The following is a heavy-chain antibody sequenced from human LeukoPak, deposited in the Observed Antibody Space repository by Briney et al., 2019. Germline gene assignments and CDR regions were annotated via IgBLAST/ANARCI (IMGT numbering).Heavy chain of an antibody. V-gene: IGHV1-3*03. D-gene: IGHD3-3*01. Sequence: ASVKVSCKASGYTFTSYTIHWVRQAPGQRLEWMGWINAGNGNTKYSQEFQDRVTITRDTSASTAYMELSSLRSEDMAVYYCARARYETRIWPKSRYDYYHYMDVWGKGTTVTVSS. CDR3: ARARYETRIWPKSRYDYYHYMDV. J-gene: IGHJ6*03. CDR2: INAGNGNT. CDR1: GYTFTSYT.